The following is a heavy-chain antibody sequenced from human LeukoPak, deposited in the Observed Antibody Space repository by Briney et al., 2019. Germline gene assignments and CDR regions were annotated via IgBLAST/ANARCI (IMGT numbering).Heavy chain of an antibody. CDR2: ISYDGSNK. CDR1: GFTFSSYA. D-gene: IGHD4-17*01. Sequence: GGSLRLSCAASGFTFSSYAMHWVRQAPGKGLEWVAVISYDGSNKYYADSVKGRFTISRDNSKNTLYLQMNSLRAGDTAVYYCARGLATVEGYLDYWGQGTLVTVSS. V-gene: IGHV3-30-3*01. CDR3: ARGLATVEGYLDY. J-gene: IGHJ4*02.